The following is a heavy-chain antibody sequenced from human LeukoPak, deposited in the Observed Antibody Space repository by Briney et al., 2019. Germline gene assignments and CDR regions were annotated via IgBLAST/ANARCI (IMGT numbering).Heavy chain of an antibody. D-gene: IGHD6-13*01. J-gene: IGHJ3*02. V-gene: IGHV4-39*01. CDR3: ARHQLIGVAAAGDTYDAFDI. Sequence: SETLSLTCTVSGGSISSSSYYWGWIRQPPGKGLEWIGSIYYSGSTYYNPSLKSRVTISVDTSKNQFSLKLSFVTAADTAVYYCARHQLIGVAAAGDTYDAFDIWGQGTMVTVSS. CDR1: GGSISSSSYY. CDR2: IYYSGST.